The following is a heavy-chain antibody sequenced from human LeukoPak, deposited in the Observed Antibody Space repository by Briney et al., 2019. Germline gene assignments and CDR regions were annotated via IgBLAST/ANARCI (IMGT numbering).Heavy chain of an antibody. CDR2: IYHSGST. D-gene: IGHD3-9*01. Sequence: SGTLSLTCAVSGGSISSSNWWSWVRQPPGKGLEWIGEIYHSGSTNYNPSLKSRVTISVDKSKNQFSLKLSSVTAADTAVYYCARGGDYDILTGSLNAFDIWGQGTMVTVSS. CDR3: ARGGDYDILTGSLNAFDI. V-gene: IGHV4-4*02. J-gene: IGHJ3*02. CDR1: GGSISSSNW.